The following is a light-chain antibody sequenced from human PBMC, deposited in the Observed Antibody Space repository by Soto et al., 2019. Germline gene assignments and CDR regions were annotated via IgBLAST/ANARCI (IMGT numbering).Light chain of an antibody. V-gene: IGLV1-44*01. Sequence: QSVLTQPPSLSGTPGQRVTISCSGSNSNIGRYSVNWYQHFPGTAPKILIYSDDERPSGVPDRFSGSKSGTSASLAISGLQSEDEAEYYCAAWDDNLNGPLFGGGTKLTAL. CDR1: NSNIGRYS. CDR3: AAWDDNLNGPL. CDR2: SDD. J-gene: IGLJ3*02.